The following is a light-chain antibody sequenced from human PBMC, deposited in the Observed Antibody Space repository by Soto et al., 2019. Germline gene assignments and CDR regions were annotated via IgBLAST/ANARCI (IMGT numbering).Light chain of an antibody. CDR1: QSISSW. J-gene: IGKJ1*01. V-gene: IGKV1-5*03. CDR2: KAS. CDR3: QQYNAYPWT. Sequence: DIQMTQSPSTVSSSVGDRFTITFRASQSISSWLAWYQQKPGKAPKLLIYKASTLESGVPSNFSGSGSGTEFSLTISSLQPEDFATYYCQQYNAYPWTFGQGTKVDIK.